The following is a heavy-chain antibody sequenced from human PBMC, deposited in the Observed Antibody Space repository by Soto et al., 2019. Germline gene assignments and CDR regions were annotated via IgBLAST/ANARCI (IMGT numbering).Heavy chain of an antibody. Sequence: ASVKVSCKASGYSLSDYQIHWVRQSPGQGLQWMGRLNPNTGATDYAQNFQGSVTLTRDTSISSAYMDVNRPRSDKPAVSSSESQSDCRGNRLTYFYDIDVRGQPTTATVPS. J-gene: IGHJ6*01. CDR3: ESQSDCRGNRLTYFYDIDV. CDR2: LNPNTGAT. D-gene: IGHD2-21*02. CDR1: GYSLSDYQ. V-gene: IGHV1-2*06.